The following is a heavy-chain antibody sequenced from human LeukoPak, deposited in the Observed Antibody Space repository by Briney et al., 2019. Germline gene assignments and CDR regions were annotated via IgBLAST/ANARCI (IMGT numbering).Heavy chain of an antibody. CDR2: IIPIFGTA. V-gene: IGHV1-69*13. Sequence: ASVTVSCKASGGTFSSYAISWVRQAPGQGLEWMGGIIPIFGTANYAQKFQGRVTITADESTSTAYMELSSLRSEDTAVYYCAREARNCGGDCYYAFDIWGQGTMVTVSS. J-gene: IGHJ3*02. CDR3: AREARNCGGDCYYAFDI. D-gene: IGHD2-21*02. CDR1: GGTFSSYA.